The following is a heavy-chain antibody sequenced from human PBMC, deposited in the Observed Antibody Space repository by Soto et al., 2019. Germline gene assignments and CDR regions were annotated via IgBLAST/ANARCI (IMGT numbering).Heavy chain of an antibody. Sequence: SETLSLTCTVSGGSISSSSYYWGWIRQPPGKGLEWIGSIYYSGSTYYNPSLKSRVTISVDTPKNQFSLKLSSVTAADTAVYYCARYYSSSSDFDYWGQGTLVTVSS. V-gene: IGHV4-39*01. D-gene: IGHD6-13*01. CDR2: IYYSGST. CDR3: ARYYSSSSDFDY. J-gene: IGHJ4*02. CDR1: GGSISSSSYY.